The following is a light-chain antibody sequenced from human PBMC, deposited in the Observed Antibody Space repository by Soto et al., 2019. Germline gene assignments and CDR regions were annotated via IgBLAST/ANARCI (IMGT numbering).Light chain of an antibody. CDR3: QQYNNWPRT. J-gene: IGKJ1*01. V-gene: IGKV1-5*03. Sequence: DIQMNQFPATLSAYVGDRVTITCRASQSISSWLAWYQQKPGKAPKLLIYKASSLESGVPSRFSGSGSGTEFTLTISSLQSEDFAVYYCQQYNNWPRTFGQGTKVDIK. CDR1: QSISSW. CDR2: KAS.